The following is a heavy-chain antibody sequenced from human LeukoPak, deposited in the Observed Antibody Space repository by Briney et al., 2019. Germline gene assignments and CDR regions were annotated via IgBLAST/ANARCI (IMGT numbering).Heavy chain of an antibody. CDR2: IYYSGST. Sequence: SETLSLTCTVFGGSISSYYWSWIRQPPGKGLEWIGYIYYSGSTNYNPSLKSRVTISVDTSKNQFSLKLSSVTAADTAVYYCARPYPGGYYYYMDVWGKGTTVTVSS. J-gene: IGHJ6*03. CDR1: GGSISSYY. CDR3: ARPYPGGYYYYMDV. V-gene: IGHV4-59*01.